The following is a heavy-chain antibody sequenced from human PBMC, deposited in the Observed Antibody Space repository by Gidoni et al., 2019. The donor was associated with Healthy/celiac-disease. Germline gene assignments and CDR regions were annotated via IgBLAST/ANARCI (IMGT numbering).Heavy chain of an antibody. CDR2: IYHSGST. J-gene: IGHJ4*02. V-gene: IGHV4-30-2*01. Sequence: QLQLQESGSGLVKPSQTLSLTCAVSGGSISSGGYSWSWIRQPPGKGLEWIGYIYHSGSTYYNPSLKSRVTISVDRSKNQFSLKLSSVTAADTAVYYCARSPRIRAARPSYYFDYWGQGTLVTVSS. CDR1: GGSISSGGYS. D-gene: IGHD6-6*01. CDR3: ARSPRIRAARPSYYFDY.